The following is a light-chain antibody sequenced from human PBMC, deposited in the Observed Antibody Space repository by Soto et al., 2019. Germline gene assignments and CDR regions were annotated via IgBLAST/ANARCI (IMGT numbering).Light chain of an antibody. Sequence: QTVVTQEPSLTVSPGGTVTLTCGSSTGAVTSGHYTYWFQQKPGQAPRALINDTSNKHSWTPARFSGSLLGGKAALTLSGAQPEDEAEYYCLLSYSGDYVVFGGGTQLTVL. V-gene: IGLV7-46*01. CDR1: TGAVTSGHY. CDR2: DTS. J-gene: IGLJ7*01. CDR3: LLSYSGDYVV.